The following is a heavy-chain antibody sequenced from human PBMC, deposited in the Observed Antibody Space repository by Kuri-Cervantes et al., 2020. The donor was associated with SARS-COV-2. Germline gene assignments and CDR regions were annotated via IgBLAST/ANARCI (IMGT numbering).Heavy chain of an antibody. Sequence: GESLKISCAASGFTFSSYGMHWVRQAPGKGLEWVAVISYDGSNKYYADSVKGRFTISRDNSKNTLYLQMNILGAEDTAVYYCAKGDFWTMNFDYWGQGTLVTVSS. V-gene: IGHV3-30*18. CDR3: AKGDFWTMNFDY. D-gene: IGHD3-3*01. CDR1: GFTFSSYG. CDR2: ISYDGSNK. J-gene: IGHJ4*02.